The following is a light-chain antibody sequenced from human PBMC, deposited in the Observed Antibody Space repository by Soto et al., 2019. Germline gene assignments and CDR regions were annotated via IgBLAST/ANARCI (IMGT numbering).Light chain of an antibody. Sequence: DIVLTQSPGTLSLSPGERATLSCRASQSVSSSYLAWYQQKPGQAPRLLIYGASSRATGIPDRFSGSGSGTDFTLTISRLEPEDFAVYYCQQYGSSPRALTFGGGTKVDIK. V-gene: IGKV3-20*01. CDR3: QQYGSSPRALT. J-gene: IGKJ4*01. CDR2: GAS. CDR1: QSVSSSY.